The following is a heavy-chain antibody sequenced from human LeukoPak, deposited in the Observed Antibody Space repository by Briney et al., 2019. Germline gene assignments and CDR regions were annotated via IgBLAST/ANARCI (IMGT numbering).Heavy chain of an antibody. CDR2: ISGSGNYI. D-gene: IGHD3-22*01. CDR1: GFTFISYS. Sequence: GGSLRLSCVASGFTFISYSMSWVRQAPGKGLEWVSSISGSGNYIYYADSVKGRFTISRDNAENSLYLQMNSLRAEDTAVYYCARDPNYYDSSGSFDYWGQGTLVTVSS. CDR3: ARDPNYYDSSGSFDY. V-gene: IGHV3-21*01. J-gene: IGHJ4*02.